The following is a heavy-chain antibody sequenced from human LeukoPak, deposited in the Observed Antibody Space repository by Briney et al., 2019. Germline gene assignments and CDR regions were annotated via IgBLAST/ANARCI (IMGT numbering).Heavy chain of an antibody. CDR1: GGSISSGGYY. D-gene: IGHD3-22*01. V-gene: IGHV4-31*03. J-gene: IGHJ3*02. CDR3: ARDSRGCVAFDI. CDR2: IYYSGST. Sequence: SETLSLTCTVSGGSISSGGYYWSWIRQHPGKGLEWIGYIYYSGSTYYNPSLKSRVTISVDTSKNQFSLKLSSVTAADTAVYYCARDSRGCVAFDIWGQGAMVTVSS.